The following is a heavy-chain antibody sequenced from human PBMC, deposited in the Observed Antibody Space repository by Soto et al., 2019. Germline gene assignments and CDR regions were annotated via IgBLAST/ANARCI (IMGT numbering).Heavy chain of an antibody. CDR1: GGSISSGGYY. CDR3: ARGPRITMVRGAAKYYYYYYMDV. D-gene: IGHD3-10*01. V-gene: IGHV4-31*03. CDR2: IYYSGST. J-gene: IGHJ6*03. Sequence: TSETLSLTCTVSGGSISSGGYYWSWIRQQPGKGMEWIGYIYYSGSTYYNPSLKSRVTISVDTSKNQFSLKLSSVTAADAAVYYCARGPRITMVRGAAKYYYYYYMDVWGKGTTVTVSS.